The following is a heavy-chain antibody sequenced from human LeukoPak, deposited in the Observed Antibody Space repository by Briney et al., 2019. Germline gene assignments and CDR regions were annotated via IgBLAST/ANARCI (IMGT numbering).Heavy chain of an antibody. D-gene: IGHD4-17*01. CDR2: IRYDGSNK. J-gene: IGHJ4*02. Sequence: GGSLRLSCAASGFTFSSYGMHWVRQAPGKGLEWVAFIRYDGSNKYYADSVKGRFTISRDNSKDTLYLQMDSLRAVDTAVYYCAKTYDYGDFYYFDYWGQGTLVTVSS. V-gene: IGHV3-30*02. CDR3: AKTYDYGDFYYFDY. CDR1: GFTFSSYG.